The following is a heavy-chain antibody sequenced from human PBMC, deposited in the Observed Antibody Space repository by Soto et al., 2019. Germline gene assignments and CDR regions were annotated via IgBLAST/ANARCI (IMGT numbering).Heavy chain of an antibody. D-gene: IGHD6-19*01. CDR2: ISNDGSKK. V-gene: IGHV3-30-3*01. CDR1: GFTFSTYA. CDR3: ARSIAVAGLDS. J-gene: IGHJ4*02. Sequence: GGSLRLSCVASGFTFSTYAIHWVRQAPGKGLDWVAVISNDGSKKYFVDSVKGRFTISRDNSNNTVYLQMNSLRAEDTALYYCARSIAVAGLDSWGQGTLVTVSS.